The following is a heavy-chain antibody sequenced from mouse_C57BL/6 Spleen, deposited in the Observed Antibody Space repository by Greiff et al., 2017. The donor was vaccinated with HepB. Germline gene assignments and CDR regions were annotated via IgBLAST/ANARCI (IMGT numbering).Heavy chain of an antibody. J-gene: IGHJ1*03. CDR3: ARLDTTVVAEYFDV. Sequence: VKLQQSGAELMKPGASVKLSCKATGYTFTGYWIEWVKQRPGHGLEWIGEILPGSGSTNYNEKFKGKATFTADTSSNTAYMQLSSLTTEDSAIYYCARLDTTVVAEYFDVWGTGTTVTVSS. V-gene: IGHV1-9*01. D-gene: IGHD1-1*01. CDR2: ILPGSGST. CDR1: GYTFTGYW.